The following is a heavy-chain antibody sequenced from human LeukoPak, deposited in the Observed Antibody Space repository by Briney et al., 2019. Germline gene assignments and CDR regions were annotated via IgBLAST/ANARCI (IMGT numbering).Heavy chain of an antibody. V-gene: IGHV4-4*07. Sequence: SETLSLTCAVSGGSISSSNWWSWVRQPAGKGLEWIGRIYTSGSTNYNPSLKSRVTMSVDTSKNQFSLKLSSVTAADTAVYYCARDRGYEYDYWGQGTLVTVSS. D-gene: IGHD5-12*01. CDR1: GGSISSSNW. J-gene: IGHJ4*02. CDR2: IYTSGST. CDR3: ARDRGYEYDY.